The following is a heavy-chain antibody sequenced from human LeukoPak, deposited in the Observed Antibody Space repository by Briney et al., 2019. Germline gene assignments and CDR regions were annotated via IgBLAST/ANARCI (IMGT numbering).Heavy chain of an antibody. CDR3: AKDLGSILGGYFDY. D-gene: IGHD5-24*01. J-gene: IGHJ4*02. V-gene: IGHV3-53*01. Sequence: GGSLRLSCAASGFTVSSKYMSWVRQAPGKGLEWVSVIYIDGGTYYADSVKGRFTISRDNSKNTLYLQMNSLRAEDTAVYYCAKDLGSILGGYFDYWGQGTLVTVSS. CDR2: IYIDGGT. CDR1: GFTVSSKY.